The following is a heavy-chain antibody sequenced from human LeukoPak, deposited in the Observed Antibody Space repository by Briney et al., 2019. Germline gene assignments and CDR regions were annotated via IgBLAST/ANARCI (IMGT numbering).Heavy chain of an antibody. CDR1: GFTFSNYG. Sequence: GGSLRLSCADSGFTFSNYGMHWVRQAPGKGLEWVAVISYDGSNKYYADSVKGRFTISRDNSKNTLYLQMNSLRTEDTAVYYCAKGWLALVRGVIQYWGQGTLVTVSS. D-gene: IGHD3-10*01. CDR2: ISYDGSNK. V-gene: IGHV3-30*18. J-gene: IGHJ4*02. CDR3: AKGWLALVRGVIQY.